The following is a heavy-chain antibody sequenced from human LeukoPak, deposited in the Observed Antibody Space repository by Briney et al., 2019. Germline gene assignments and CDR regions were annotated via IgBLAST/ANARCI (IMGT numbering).Heavy chain of an antibody. CDR3: ARAPYYYGHFDY. CDR1: GGSFSGYY. V-gene: IGHV4-34*01. J-gene: IGHJ4*02. Sequence: SETLSLTCAVYGGSFSGYYWSWTRQPPGKGLEWIGEINHSGSTNYNPSLKSRVTISVDTSKNQFSLKLSSVTAADTAVYYCARAPYYYGHFDYWGQGTPVTVSS. CDR2: INHSGST. D-gene: IGHD3-10*01.